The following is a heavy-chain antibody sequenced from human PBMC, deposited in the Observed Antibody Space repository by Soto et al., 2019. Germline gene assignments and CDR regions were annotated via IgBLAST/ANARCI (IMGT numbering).Heavy chain of an antibody. CDR2: INAGNGNT. Sequence: GASVKVSCKASGYTFTSYAMHWVRQAPGQRLEWMGWINAGNGNTKYSQKFQGRVTITRDTSASTAYMELSSLRSEDTAVYYCARDLLPYDSSGYYHWFDPLGQGTLVTVSS. D-gene: IGHD3-22*01. V-gene: IGHV1-3*01. J-gene: IGHJ5*02. CDR3: ARDLLPYDSSGYYHWFDP. CDR1: GYTFTSYA.